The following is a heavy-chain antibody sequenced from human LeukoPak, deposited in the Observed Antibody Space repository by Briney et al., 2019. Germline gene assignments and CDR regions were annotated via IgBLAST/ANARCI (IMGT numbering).Heavy chain of an antibody. CDR1: GYSFTSYW. Sequence: GESLKISCKGSGYSFTSYWIGWVRQMPGKGLEWMGIIYPGDSDTRYSPSFQGQVTISADKSISTAYLQWSSLKASDTAMYYCARLKGGELNYYYYYYYMDVWGKGTTVTVSS. J-gene: IGHJ6*03. D-gene: IGHD2-21*01. V-gene: IGHV5-51*01. CDR2: IYPGDSDT. CDR3: ARLKGGELNYYYYYYYMDV.